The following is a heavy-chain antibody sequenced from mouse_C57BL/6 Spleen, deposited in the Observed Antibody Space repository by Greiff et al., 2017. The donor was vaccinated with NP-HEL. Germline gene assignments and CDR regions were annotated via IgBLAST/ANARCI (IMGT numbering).Heavy chain of an antibody. V-gene: IGHV1-80*01. Sequence: VKLMESGAELVKPGASVKISCKASGYAFSSYWMNWVKQRPGKGLEWIGQIYPGDGDTNYNGKFKGKATLTADKSSSTAYMQLSSLTSEDSAVYFCARRGYDDWYFDVWGTGTTVTVSS. CDR1: GYAFSSYW. J-gene: IGHJ1*03. D-gene: IGHD2-2*01. CDR3: ARRGYDDWYFDV. CDR2: IYPGDGDT.